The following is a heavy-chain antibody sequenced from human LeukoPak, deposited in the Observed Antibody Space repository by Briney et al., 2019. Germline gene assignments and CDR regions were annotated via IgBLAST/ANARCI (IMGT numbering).Heavy chain of an antibody. V-gene: IGHV1-46*01. CDR3: ARDQYDSSGYYYGAFDI. CDR2: INPSGGST. CDR1: GYTFTSYY. D-gene: IGHD3-22*01. J-gene: IGHJ3*02. Sequence: GASVKVSCKASGYTFTSYYMHWVRQAPGQGLEWMGIINPSGGSTSYAQKLQGRVTMTRDTSTSTVYMELSSLRSEDTAVYYCARDQYDSSGYYYGAFDIWGQGTMVTVSS.